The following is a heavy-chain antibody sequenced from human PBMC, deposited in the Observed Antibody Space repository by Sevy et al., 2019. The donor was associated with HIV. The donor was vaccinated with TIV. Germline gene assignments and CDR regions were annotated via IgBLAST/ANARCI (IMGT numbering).Heavy chain of an antibody. CDR2: TYYRSKWYN. CDR1: GDSVSSNSAA. V-gene: IGHV6-1*01. CDR3: ARGLYGSGSYLNWFDP. J-gene: IGHJ5*02. D-gene: IGHD3-10*01. Sequence: KQSQTLSLTCAISGDSVSSNSAAWNWIRQSPSRGLEWLGRTYYRSKWYNDYAVSVKSRITINPDTSKNQFSLQLNSVTPEETAVYYCARGLYGSGSYLNWFDPWGQGTLVTVSS.